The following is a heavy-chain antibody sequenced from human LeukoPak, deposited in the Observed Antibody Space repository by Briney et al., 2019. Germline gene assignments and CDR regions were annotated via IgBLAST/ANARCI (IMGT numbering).Heavy chain of an antibody. J-gene: IGHJ5*02. D-gene: IGHD6-13*01. V-gene: IGHV4-59*13. CDR3: ARNEGQQLSRSWFDP. Sequence: SETLSLTCTVSGGSIGNYYWNWIRQSPGKGLEWIGYIYHSGATNYNPSLRSRVTISLDASKNQFSLTLSSVTAADTAVYYCARNEGQQLSRSWFDPWGQGTLVTVSS. CDR1: GGSIGNYY. CDR2: IYHSGAT.